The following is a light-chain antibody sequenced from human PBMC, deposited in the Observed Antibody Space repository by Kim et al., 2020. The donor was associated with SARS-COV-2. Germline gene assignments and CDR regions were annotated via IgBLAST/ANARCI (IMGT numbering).Light chain of an antibody. Sequence: EIVLTQSPGTLSLSPGERATLSCRASQSVSSSYLAWYQQKPGQAPRLLIYGASSRATGIPDRFSGSGSGTDFTLTISRLEPEDFAVYYCQQYGSSRPTFGGGTKLEI. CDR2: GAS. J-gene: IGKJ4*01. CDR1: QSVSSSY. CDR3: QQYGSSRPT. V-gene: IGKV3-20*01.